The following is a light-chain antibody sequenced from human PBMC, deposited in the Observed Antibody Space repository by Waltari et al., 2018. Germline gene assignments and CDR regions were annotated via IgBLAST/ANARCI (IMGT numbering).Light chain of an antibody. V-gene: IGKV4-1*01. CDR3: QQYYSIPRT. J-gene: IGKJ1*01. CDR2: WAS. Sequence: DIVMTQSPDSLAVSLGERATIHCTSIQNVLYSSRNKNYLAWYQQKPGQPPKLLIYWASTREAGVPDRFSGSGSGTDFTLTISSLQAEDVAVYYCQQYYSIPRTFGQGTKVEIK. CDR1: QNVLYSSRNKNY.